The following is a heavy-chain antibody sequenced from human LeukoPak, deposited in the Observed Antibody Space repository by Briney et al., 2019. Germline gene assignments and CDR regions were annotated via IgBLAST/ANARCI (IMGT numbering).Heavy chain of an antibody. D-gene: IGHD2-2*01. J-gene: IGHJ4*02. V-gene: IGHV3-21*01. CDR2: IISGNTYI. CDR1: GFTFSSYS. CDR3: VRDFEYQLLFDY. Sequence: GGSLRLSCAASGFTFSSYSMSWVRQAPGKGLKWVSSIISGNTYIYYADSVKGRFTISRDNAKNSLYLQMHSLRAEDTAVYYCVRDFEYQLLFDYWGQGTLVTVSS.